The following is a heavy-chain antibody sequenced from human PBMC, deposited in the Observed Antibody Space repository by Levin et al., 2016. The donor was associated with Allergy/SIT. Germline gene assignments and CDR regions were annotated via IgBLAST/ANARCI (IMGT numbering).Heavy chain of an antibody. Sequence: ASVKVSCKASGYTFTGYFMHWMRQAPGQGLEWMGYISPNTGGTRYAQKFQGRVTVTRDTSSSTVYMELRSLRSDDTAVYYCARSDKYCGGDCPWAFVWGQGTMVTVSS. CDR2: ISPNTGGT. D-gene: IGHD2-21*02. CDR1: GYTFTGYF. J-gene: IGHJ3*01. CDR3: ARSDKYCGGDCPWAFV. V-gene: IGHV1-2*02.